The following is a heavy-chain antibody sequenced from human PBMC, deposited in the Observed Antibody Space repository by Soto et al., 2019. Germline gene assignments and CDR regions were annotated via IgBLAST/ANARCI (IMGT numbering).Heavy chain of an antibody. J-gene: IGHJ6*03. D-gene: IGHD3-9*01. CDR1: RYTFTGNY. CDR3: ARGNDILTGYYRDSGTYYYYMDV. V-gene: IGHV1-2*04. Sequence: GASVKVSSKAPRYTFTGNYMCWVRQAPGQGLEWMGWINPNSGGTNYAQKFQGWVTMTRDTSISTAYMELSRLRSDDTAVYYCARGNDILTGYYRDSGTYYYYMDVWGKGTTVTVSS. CDR2: INPNSGGT.